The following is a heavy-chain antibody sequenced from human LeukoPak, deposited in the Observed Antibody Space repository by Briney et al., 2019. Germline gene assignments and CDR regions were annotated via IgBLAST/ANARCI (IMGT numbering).Heavy chain of an antibody. CDR2: ISGSGGST. D-gene: IGHD1-1*01. V-gene: IGHV3-23*01. CDR1: GFTFSSYA. CDR3: AKKPELERDRTLDY. J-gene: IGHJ4*02. Sequence: GGSLRLSCAASGFTFSSYAMSWVRQAPGKGLEWVSAISGSGGSTYYADSVKGRFTISRDNSKNTLYLQMNSLRAEDTAVYYCAKKPELERDRTLDYWGQGTLVTVSS.